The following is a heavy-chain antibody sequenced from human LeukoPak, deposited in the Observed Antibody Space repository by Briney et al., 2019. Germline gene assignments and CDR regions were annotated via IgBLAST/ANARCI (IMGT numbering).Heavy chain of an antibody. V-gene: IGHV3-30*04. CDR2: ISYDGGNK. D-gene: IGHD5/OR15-5a*01. CDR1: GFTFSSYA. J-gene: IGHJ4*02. CDR3: AKDKSVSADYYFDY. Sequence: PGGSLRLSCAASGFTFSSYAMHWVRQAPGKGLEWVAVISYDGGNKYYADSVKGRFTISRDNPKNTLYLQMNSLRAEDTAVYYCAKDKSVSADYYFDYWGQGTLVTVSS.